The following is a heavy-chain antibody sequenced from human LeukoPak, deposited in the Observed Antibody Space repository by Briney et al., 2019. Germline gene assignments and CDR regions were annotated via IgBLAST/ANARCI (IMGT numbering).Heavy chain of an antibody. V-gene: IGHV3-21*01. J-gene: IGHJ4*02. CDR3: ARDYGSGSYHDY. CDR2: ISSSSSYI. D-gene: IGHD3-10*01. CDR1: GFTFSSYS. Sequence: GGSLRLSCAASGFTFSSYSMNWVRQAPGKGLEWVSSISSSSSYIYYADSVKGRFTISRDNAKNSLYLQMNSPRAEDTAVYYCARDYGSGSYHDYWGQGTLVTVSS.